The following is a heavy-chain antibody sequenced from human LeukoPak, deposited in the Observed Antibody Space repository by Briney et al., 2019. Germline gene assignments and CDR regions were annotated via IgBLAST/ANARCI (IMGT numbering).Heavy chain of an antibody. J-gene: IGHJ4*02. CDR3: ARGFDWLEYYFDY. Sequence: ASVKVSCKASGYTFTSYYMHWVRQAPGQGLEWMGWINPNSGGTNYAQKFQGRVTMTRDTSISTAYMELSRLRSDDTAVYYCARGFDWLEYYFDYWGQGTLVTVSS. CDR2: INPNSGGT. V-gene: IGHV1-2*02. CDR1: GYTFTSYY. D-gene: IGHD3-9*01.